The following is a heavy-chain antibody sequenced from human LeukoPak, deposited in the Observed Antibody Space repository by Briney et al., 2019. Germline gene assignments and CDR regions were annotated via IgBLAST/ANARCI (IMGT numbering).Heavy chain of an antibody. CDR2: ISISGGTT. CDR1: GFTFSSYA. J-gene: IGHJ5*02. V-gene: IGHV3-23*01. Sequence: PGGSLRLSCAASGFTFSSYAMSWVRQAPGKGLESVSPISISGGTTYYADSVKGRFTISRDNSRNTLYLQMSSLRADDTAVYFCAITRETVTSAWGRGILVTVSS. CDR3: AITRETVTSA. D-gene: IGHD4-17*01.